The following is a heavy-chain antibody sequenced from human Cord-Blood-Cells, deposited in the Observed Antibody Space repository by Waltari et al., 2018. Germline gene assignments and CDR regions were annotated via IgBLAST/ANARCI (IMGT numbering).Heavy chain of an antibody. V-gene: IGHV1-69*01. CDR3: ARDCSSTSCYYYYYGMDV. CDR2: IIPIFGTA. J-gene: IGHJ6*02. Sequence: QVQLVQSGAEVKKPGSSVKVSCKASGGTFSSYAISWVRQAPGPGLEWMGGIIPIFGTANYAQKFQGRVTITADESTSTAYMELSSLRSEDTAVYYCARDCSSTSCYYYYYGMDVWGQGTTVTVSS. CDR1: GGTFSSYA. D-gene: IGHD2-2*01.